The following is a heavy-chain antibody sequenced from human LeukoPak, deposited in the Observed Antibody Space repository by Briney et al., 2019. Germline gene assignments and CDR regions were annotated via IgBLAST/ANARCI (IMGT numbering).Heavy chain of an antibody. Sequence: PSETLSLTCTVSGGSIRSYYWSWIRQPPGKGLEWIGYMHHSGSTKHNPYLKSRVTISVDTSKSQFSLKLSSVTAADTAVYYCARHAAVEGSSGWSPLWWFDPWGQGTLVTVSS. CDR3: ARHAAVEGSSGWSPLWWFDP. J-gene: IGHJ5*02. V-gene: IGHV4-59*08. D-gene: IGHD6-19*01. CDR2: MHHSGST. CDR1: GGSIRSYY.